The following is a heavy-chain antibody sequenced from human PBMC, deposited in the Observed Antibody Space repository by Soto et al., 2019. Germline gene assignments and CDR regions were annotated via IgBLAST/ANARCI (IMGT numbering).Heavy chain of an antibody. V-gene: IGHV3-66*01. Sequence: EVQLVESGGGLVQPGGSLRLSCVVSGFTVSNNYMSWVRQAPGKGLEWVSVIYSGGSTSYINSVKGRFTISRDNSKNTVYLQMNCLRAEDTAVYYCARPDTVRGVSYWGQGTLVTVSS. CDR2: IYSGGST. CDR3: ARPDTVRGVSY. D-gene: IGHD3-10*01. J-gene: IGHJ4*02. CDR1: GFTVSNNY.